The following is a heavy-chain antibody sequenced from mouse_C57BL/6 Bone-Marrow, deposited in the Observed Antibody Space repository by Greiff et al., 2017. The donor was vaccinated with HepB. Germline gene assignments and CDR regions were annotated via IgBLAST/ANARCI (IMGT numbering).Heavy chain of an antibody. CDR1: GFTFSDYY. CDR2: INYDGSST. D-gene: IGHD1-1*01. CDR3: AREDYGSSYPFAY. J-gene: IGHJ3*01. V-gene: IGHV5-16*01. Sequence: DVHLVESEGGLVQPGSSMKLSCTASGFTFSDYYMAWVRQVPEKGLEWVANINYDGSSTYYLDSLKSRFIISRDNAKNILYLQMSSLKSEDTATYYCAREDYGSSYPFAYWGQGTLVTVSA.